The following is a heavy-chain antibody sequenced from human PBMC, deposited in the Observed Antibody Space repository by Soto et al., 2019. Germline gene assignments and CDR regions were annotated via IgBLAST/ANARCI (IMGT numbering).Heavy chain of an antibody. CDR2: INPSGGST. D-gene: IGHD2-15*01. Sequence: ASVKVSCKASGSTFTSYYMHWVRQAPGQGLAWMGIINPSGGSTSYAQKFQGRVTMTRDTSTSTVYMELSSLRSEDTAVYYCARDWRDIVVVVAADGFYYYGMDVWGQGTTVTVSS. CDR3: ARDWRDIVVVVAADGFYYYGMDV. J-gene: IGHJ6*02. V-gene: IGHV1-46*01. CDR1: GSTFTSYY.